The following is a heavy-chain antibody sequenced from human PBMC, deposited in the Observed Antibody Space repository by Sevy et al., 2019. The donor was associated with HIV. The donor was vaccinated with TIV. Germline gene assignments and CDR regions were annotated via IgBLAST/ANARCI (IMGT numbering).Heavy chain of an antibody. CDR3: AKDTRKRWPQPYYYYMDV. CDR1: GFTFDDYA. CDR2: ISWNSGSI. J-gene: IGHJ6*03. V-gene: IGHV3-9*01. Sequence: GGSLRLSCAASGFTFDDYAMHWVRQAPGKGLEWVSGISWNSGSIGYADSVKGRFTISRDNAKNSLYLQMNSLRAEDTALYYCAKDTRKRWPQPYYYYMDVWGKGTTVTVSS. D-gene: IGHD1-1*01.